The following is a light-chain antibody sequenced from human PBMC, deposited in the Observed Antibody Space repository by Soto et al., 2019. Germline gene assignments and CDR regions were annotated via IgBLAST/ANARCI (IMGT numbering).Light chain of an antibody. J-gene: IGLJ2*01. V-gene: IGLV1-40*01. CDR3: QSYDSSLSGYVV. CDR2: GNS. Sequence: QSVLTQPPSVSGAPGQRVTISCTGSSSNIGAGYDVHWYQQLPGTAPKLLIYGNSNRPSGVPDRFSGSKSGTSASLAITGLQAEDEADYSCQSYDSSLSGYVVFGGGTQLTVL. CDR1: SSNIGAGYD.